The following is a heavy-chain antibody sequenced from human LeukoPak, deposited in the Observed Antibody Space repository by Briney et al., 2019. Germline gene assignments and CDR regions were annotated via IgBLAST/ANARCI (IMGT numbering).Heavy chain of an antibody. CDR3: ARSPYYYGSGSYLNWFDP. CDR2: INHSGST. Sequence: PSETPSLTCAVYGGSFSGYYWSWIRQPPGKGLEWIGEINHSGSTNYNPSLKSRVTISVDTSKNQFSPKLSSVTAADTAVYYCARSPYYYGSGSYLNWFDPWGQGTLVTVSS. D-gene: IGHD3-10*01. J-gene: IGHJ5*02. V-gene: IGHV4-34*01. CDR1: GGSFSGYY.